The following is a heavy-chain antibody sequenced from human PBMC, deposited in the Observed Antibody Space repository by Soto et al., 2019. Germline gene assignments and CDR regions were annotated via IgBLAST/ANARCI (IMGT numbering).Heavy chain of an antibody. Sequence: SETLSLTCSVSGGSVSNKTYYWSWIRQPPGKRLEWIGYVYYIGTTNYNPSLKSRVTISVDLSKKQCSLRLSSVTTADTALYYCARTTAVPNTLRSRYFFDYWGRGNLLAVCS. CDR3: ARTTAVPNTLRSRYFFDY. D-gene: IGHD4-17*01. J-gene: IGHJ4*02. V-gene: IGHV4-61*01. CDR1: GGSVSNKTYY. CDR2: VYYIGTT.